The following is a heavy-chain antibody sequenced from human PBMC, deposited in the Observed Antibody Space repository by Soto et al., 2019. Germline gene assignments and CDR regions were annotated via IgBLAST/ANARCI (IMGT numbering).Heavy chain of an antibody. J-gene: IGHJ6*02. CDR3: AKDLVTTPDSDGYYYYGMDV. V-gene: IGHV3-23*01. CDR1: GFTFSDFP. CDR2: IGEDGVGK. D-gene: IGHD4-17*01. Sequence: HPGGSLRLSCAASGFTFSDFPMSWVRQAPGRGLEWVSAIGEDGVGKFYTDSVKGRFTIARDNSKNTLYLHMTSLRAEDTAVYYCAKDLVTTPDSDGYYYYGMDVWGQGTTVTVSS.